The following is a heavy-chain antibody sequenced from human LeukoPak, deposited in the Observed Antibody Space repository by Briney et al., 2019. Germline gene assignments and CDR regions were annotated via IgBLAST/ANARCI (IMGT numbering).Heavy chain of an antibody. V-gene: IGHV3-23*01. CDR2: ISGSDDRT. CDR1: EFTFSNYA. CDR3: AKATYSRSYYGMDV. D-gene: IGHD1-26*01. J-gene: IGHJ6*02. Sequence: GGSLRLSCAASEFTFSNYAMSWVRQAPGKGLEWVSGISGSDDRTYYAYADSVKGRFTISRDNSKNTLFLQMNSLRAEGTAVYYCAKATYSRSYYGMDVWGQGTTVTVCS.